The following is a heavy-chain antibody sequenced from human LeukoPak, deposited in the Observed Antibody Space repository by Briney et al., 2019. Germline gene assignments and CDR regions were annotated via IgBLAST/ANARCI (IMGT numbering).Heavy chain of an antibody. CDR3: ARGGIVGASKPSNYYYYGMDV. CDR1: GYTFTSYY. Sequence: ASVKVSCKASGYTFTSYYMHWVRQAPGQGLEWMGIINPSGGSTSYAQKFQGRVTITADESTSTAYMELSSLRSEDTAVYYCARGGIVGASKPSNYYYYGMDVWGQGTTVTVSS. V-gene: IGHV1-46*01. J-gene: IGHJ6*02. D-gene: IGHD1-26*01. CDR2: INPSGGST.